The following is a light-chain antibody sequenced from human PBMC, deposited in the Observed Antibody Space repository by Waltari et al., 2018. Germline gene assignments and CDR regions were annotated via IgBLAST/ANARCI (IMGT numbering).Light chain of an antibody. J-gene: IGKJ4*01. CDR2: AAS. Sequence: DIQLTQSPSFLSTSVGDRVNITCRANQDISSYLAWYQQKPGKAPKLLFSAASTLQSAVPSRFSGSGSGTEFTLTISSLQSEDIATYYCQQLLSYPLTFGGGTKVEIK. CDR3: QQLLSYPLT. V-gene: IGKV1-9*01. CDR1: QDISSY.